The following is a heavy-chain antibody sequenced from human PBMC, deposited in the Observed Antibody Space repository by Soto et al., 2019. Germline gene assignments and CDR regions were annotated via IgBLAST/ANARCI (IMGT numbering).Heavy chain of an antibody. Sequence: SETLSLTCTVADGSISSSSYYWGWIRQPPGKGLEWIGSIYYSGSTYYNPSLKSRVTISVDTSKNQFSLKLSSVTAADTAVYYCASRLLPYCSGGSCYSDRDYWGQGTLVTVSS. CDR3: ASRLLPYCSGGSCYSDRDY. CDR2: IYYSGST. D-gene: IGHD2-15*01. J-gene: IGHJ4*02. CDR1: DGSISSSSYY. V-gene: IGHV4-39*01.